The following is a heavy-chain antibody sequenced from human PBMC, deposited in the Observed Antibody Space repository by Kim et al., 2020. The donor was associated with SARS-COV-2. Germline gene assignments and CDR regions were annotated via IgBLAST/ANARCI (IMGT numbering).Heavy chain of an antibody. J-gene: IGHJ6*02. V-gene: IGHV4-34*01. CDR1: GGSFSGYY. CDR3: ARGLGYFDWLLFSGPYYYGMDV. Sequence: SETLSLTCAVYGGSFSGYYWSWIRQPPGKGLEWIGEINHSGSTNYNPSLKSRVTISVDTSKNQFSLKLSSVTAADTAVYYCARGLGYFDWLLFSGPYYYGMDVWGQGTTVTVSS. D-gene: IGHD3-9*01. CDR2: INHSGST.